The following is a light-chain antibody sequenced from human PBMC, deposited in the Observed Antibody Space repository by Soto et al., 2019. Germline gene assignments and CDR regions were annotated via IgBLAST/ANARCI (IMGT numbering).Light chain of an antibody. CDR3: ISYTSSSTLV. Sequence: QSALTQPASVSGSPGPSITISCTGTSSDVGGYNYVSWYQQHPGKAPKLMIYEVINRPSGVSNRFSGSKSGNTASLSISGLQAEDEADYYCISYTSSSTLVFGTGTKVTVL. J-gene: IGLJ1*01. CDR1: SSDVGGYNY. CDR2: EVI. V-gene: IGLV2-14*01.